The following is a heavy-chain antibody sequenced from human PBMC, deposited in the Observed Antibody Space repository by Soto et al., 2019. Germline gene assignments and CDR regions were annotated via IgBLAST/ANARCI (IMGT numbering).Heavy chain of an antibody. V-gene: IGHV3-33*05. Sequence: LRXSGASSGCTLSSYGKPWVRQAPGKGPEWVAVISYDGSNKYYADSVKGRFTISRDNSKNTLYLQMNSLRAEDTAVYYCARRELFPELYRLYYYGMDVWAQGTTVTVSS. CDR2: ISYDGSNK. CDR3: ARRELFPELYRLYYYGMDV. D-gene: IGHD3-10*01. J-gene: IGHJ6*02. CDR1: GCTLSSYG.